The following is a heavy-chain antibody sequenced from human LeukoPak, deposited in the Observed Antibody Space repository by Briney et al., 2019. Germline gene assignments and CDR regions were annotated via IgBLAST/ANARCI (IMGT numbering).Heavy chain of an antibody. CDR2: IRYDGSNK. J-gene: IGHJ5*02. CDR3: AKDYGSGSYYNNWFDP. V-gene: IGHV3-30*02. D-gene: IGHD3-10*01. CDR1: GFTFSSNG. Sequence: AGGSLSLSCAASGFTFSSNGLHWVRQAPGKGLEWVAFIRYDGSNKYYADSVKGRFTISRDNSKNTLYLQMNSLRAEDTAVYYCAKDYGSGSYYNNWFDPWGQGTLVTVSS.